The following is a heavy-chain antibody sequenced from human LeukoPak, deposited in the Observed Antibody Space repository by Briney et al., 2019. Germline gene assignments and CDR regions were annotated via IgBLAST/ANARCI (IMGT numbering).Heavy chain of an antibody. Sequence: PSETLSLTCTVSGYSVSTGYYWGWIRQPPGKGLEWIGSIYHSGTTYYNPSLKSRVTISVDTSKNQFSLKLSSVIAADTAVYYCARVVQSTDSSGFYLPEYFQHWGQGTLVTVSS. CDR3: ARVVQSTDSSGFYLPEYFQH. D-gene: IGHD3-22*01. CDR2: IYHSGTT. CDR1: GYSVSTGYY. V-gene: IGHV4-38-2*02. J-gene: IGHJ1*01.